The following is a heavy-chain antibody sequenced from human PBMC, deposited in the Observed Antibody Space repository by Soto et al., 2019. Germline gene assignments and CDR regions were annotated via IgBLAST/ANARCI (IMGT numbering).Heavy chain of an antibody. Sequence: GGSLRLSCAASGFTFSNAWMSWVRQAPGKGLEWVGRIKSKTDGGTTDYAAPVKGRFTISRDVSKNTLYLQMNSLKTEDTAVYYCTTDRYCSGGSCYLVYWGQGTLVTVSS. V-gene: IGHV3-15*01. CDR3: TTDRYCSGGSCYLVY. J-gene: IGHJ4*02. D-gene: IGHD2-15*01. CDR2: IKSKTDGGTT. CDR1: GFTFSNAW.